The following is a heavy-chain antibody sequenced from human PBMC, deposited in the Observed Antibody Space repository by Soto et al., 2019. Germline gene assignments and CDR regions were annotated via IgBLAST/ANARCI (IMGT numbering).Heavy chain of an antibody. CDR3: ARETPRYSSSWPQFDY. J-gene: IGHJ4*02. CDR2: ISAYNGNT. Sequence: GASVKVSCKASGYTFTSYGISWVRQAPGQGLERMGWISAYNGNTNYAQKLQGRVTMTTDTSTSTAYMELRSLRSDDTAVYYCARETPRYSSSWPQFDYWGQGTLVIVSS. CDR1: GYTFTSYG. D-gene: IGHD6-13*01. V-gene: IGHV1-18*01.